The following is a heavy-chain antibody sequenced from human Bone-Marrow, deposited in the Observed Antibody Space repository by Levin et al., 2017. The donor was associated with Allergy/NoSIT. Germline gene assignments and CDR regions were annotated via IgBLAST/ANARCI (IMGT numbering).Heavy chain of an antibody. J-gene: IGHJ4*02. D-gene: IGHD3-22*01. Sequence: PWASVKVSCVASGFRFRDHGMHWVRQAPGKGLEWVGIIWYDGTNKYYADSVKGRFTISRDNSKNTLYLQLNSLRAEDTAMYYCARDLDTSELFDSWGQGTLVTVAS. CDR1: GFRFRDHG. V-gene: IGHV3-33*01. CDR3: ARDLDTSELFDS. CDR2: IWYDGTNK.